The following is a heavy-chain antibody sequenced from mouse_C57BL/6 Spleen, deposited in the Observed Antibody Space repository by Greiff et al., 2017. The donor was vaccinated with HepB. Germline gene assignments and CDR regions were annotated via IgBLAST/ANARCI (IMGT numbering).Heavy chain of an antibody. Sequence: QVQLQQSGAELVMPGASVKLSCKASGYTFTSYWMHWVKQRPGQGLEWIGEIDPSDSYTNYNQKFKGKSTLTVDKSSSTAYMQLSSLTPEDSAVYYCALITTVVEVYFDYWGQGTTLTVSS. CDR1: GYTFTSYW. J-gene: IGHJ2*01. V-gene: IGHV1-69*01. D-gene: IGHD1-1*01. CDR2: IDPSDSYT. CDR3: ALITTVVEVYFDY.